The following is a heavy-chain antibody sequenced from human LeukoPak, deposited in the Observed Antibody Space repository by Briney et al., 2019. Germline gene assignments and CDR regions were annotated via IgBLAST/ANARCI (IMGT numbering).Heavy chain of an antibody. CDR2: ISGSGTTT. J-gene: IGHJ4*02. CDR1: GFTFSSYS. D-gene: IGHD6-19*01. Sequence: GGSLRLSCAASGFTFSSYSMNWVRQAPGKGLEWVSTISGSGTTTSYADSVKGRFTISRDKSKNTLYLQMNSLRVEDAAVYYCAEDLRYTTGWYAFGSWGQGTLVTVS. CDR3: AEDLRYTTGWYAFGS. V-gene: IGHV3-23*01.